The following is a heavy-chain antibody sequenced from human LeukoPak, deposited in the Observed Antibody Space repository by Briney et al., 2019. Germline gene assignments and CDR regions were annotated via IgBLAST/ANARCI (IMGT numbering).Heavy chain of an antibody. CDR1: GYTFTDYY. CDR2: VDPEDGET. V-gene: IGHV1-69-2*01. D-gene: IGHD3-10*01. Sequence: ASVKVSCKASGYTFTDYYMHWVQQAPGKGLEWMGRVDPEDGETIYAEKFQGRVTITADTSTDTAYMELSSLRSEDTAVYYCATDRWDNPPSPYYYGSGSYPKPDYWGQGTLVTVSS. CDR3: ATDRWDNPPSPYYYGSGSYPKPDY. J-gene: IGHJ4*02.